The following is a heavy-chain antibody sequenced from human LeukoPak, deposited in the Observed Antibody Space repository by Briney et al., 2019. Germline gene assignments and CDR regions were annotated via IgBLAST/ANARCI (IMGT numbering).Heavy chain of an antibody. CDR2: IVGDSTIE. V-gene: IGHV3-23*01. CDR3: ARTGTNYYYYYMDV. J-gene: IGHJ6*03. Sequence: GGSLRLSCAASGFAFNNDAMTWVRHPPGKGLEWVSTIVGDSTIEYYADSVKGRFTISSDNSKTMLFLHMNSLRAEDTAVYYCARTGTNYYYYYMDVWGKGTTVTVSS. D-gene: IGHD3-10*01. CDR1: GFAFNNDA.